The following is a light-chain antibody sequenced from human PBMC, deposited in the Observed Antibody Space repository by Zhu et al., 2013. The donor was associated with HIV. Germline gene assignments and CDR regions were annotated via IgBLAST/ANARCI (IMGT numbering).Light chain of an antibody. CDR1: SSNIGAGYD. CDR3: SSYTSSSTVI. V-gene: IGLV1-40*01. CDR2: RNT. Sequence: QSVLTQPPSVSGAPGQRVTISCTGSSSNIGAGYDVHWYQQIPGTAPKLLIYRNTNRPSGVPDRFSGSKSGNTASLTISRLQSEDEADYYCSSYTSSSTVIFGGGTKVTVL. J-gene: IGLJ2*01.